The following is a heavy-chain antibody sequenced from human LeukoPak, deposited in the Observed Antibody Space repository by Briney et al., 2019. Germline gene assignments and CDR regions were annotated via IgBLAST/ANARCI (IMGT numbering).Heavy chain of an antibody. CDR2: ISESGGSP. V-gene: IGHV3-23*01. Sequence: GGSLRLSCAASGFTFSSYAMSWVRQAPGKGLEWVSGISESGGSPYYADSVKGRFTISRDNSKNTLYLQMNSLRAEDTAVYYCAREIDYYDSSGPPPYFDYWGQGTLVTVSS. D-gene: IGHD3-22*01. CDR3: AREIDYYDSSGPPPYFDY. CDR1: GFTFSSYA. J-gene: IGHJ4*02.